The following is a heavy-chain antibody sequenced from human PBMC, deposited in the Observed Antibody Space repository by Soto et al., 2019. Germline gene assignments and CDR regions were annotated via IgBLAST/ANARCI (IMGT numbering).Heavy chain of an antibody. CDR2: ISAYNGNT. V-gene: IGHV1-18*01. J-gene: IGHJ3*02. CDR3: ASPTCSSTSCSKEDAFDI. Sequence: APVKGSCKASGYTFTSYGISWVRQAPGQGLEWMGWISAYNGNTNYAQKLQGRVTMTTDTSTSTAYMELRSLRSDDTAVYYCASPTCSSTSCSKEDAFDIWGQGTMVTVSS. CDR1: GYTFTSYG. D-gene: IGHD2-2*01.